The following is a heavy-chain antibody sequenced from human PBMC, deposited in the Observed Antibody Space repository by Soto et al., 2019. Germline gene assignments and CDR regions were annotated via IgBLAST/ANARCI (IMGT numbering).Heavy chain of an antibody. CDR2: ISGSGGST. CDR1: GFTFTIFA. CDR3: AKTRYYYDSSGYYPDLFDY. V-gene: IGHV3-23*01. D-gene: IGHD3-22*01. Sequence: PGGSLRLSCAASGFTFTIFAMSWVRQSPGKGLEWVSTISGSGGSTYYADAVKGRFTISRDNSKNTLYLQMNSLRAEDTAVYYCAKTRYYYDSSGYYPDLFDYWGQGTLVTVSS. J-gene: IGHJ4*02.